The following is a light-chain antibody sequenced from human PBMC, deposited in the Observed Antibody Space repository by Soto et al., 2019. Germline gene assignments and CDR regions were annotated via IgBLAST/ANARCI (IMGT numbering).Light chain of an antibody. CDR1: QSISSW. J-gene: IGKJ1*01. Sequence: DIKMTQSPSTLSASVGDRVTITCRASQSISSWLAWYQQKPGKAPKLLIYKASSLESGVPSRFSSSGSGTEFTLTISSLQTDEFATYYYQQYNSYPCTFGRGTKVEIK. V-gene: IGKV1-5*03. CDR2: KAS. CDR3: QQYNSYPCT.